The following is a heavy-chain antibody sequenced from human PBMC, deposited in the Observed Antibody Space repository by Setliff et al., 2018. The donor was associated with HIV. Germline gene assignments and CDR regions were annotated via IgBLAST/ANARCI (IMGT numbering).Heavy chain of an antibody. CDR1: GGSFSDYY. Sequence: SETLSLTCAIYGGSFSDYYWTWIRQPPGEGLEWIGEINHRGSTESSPSLRSRVTISLDTSKNKFSLGLSSVTAADTAVYFCARRDAHHFQHWGQGTLVTVSS. V-gene: IGHV4-34*01. CDR2: INHRGST. CDR3: ARRDAHHFQH. J-gene: IGHJ1*01. D-gene: IGHD2-2*01.